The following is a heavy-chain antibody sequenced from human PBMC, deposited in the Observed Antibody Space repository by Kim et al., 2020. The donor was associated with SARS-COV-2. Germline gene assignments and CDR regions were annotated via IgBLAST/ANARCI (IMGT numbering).Heavy chain of an antibody. CDR3: ATNHIAAAGTYWFDP. CDR1: GYTLTELS. D-gene: IGHD6-13*01. V-gene: IGHV1-24*01. Sequence: ASVKVSCKVSGYTLTELSMHWVRQAPGKGLEWMGGFDPEDGETIYAQKFQGRVTMTEDTSTDTAYMELSSLRSEDTAVYYCATNHIAAAGTYWFDPWGQGTLVTVSS. CDR2: FDPEDGET. J-gene: IGHJ5*02.